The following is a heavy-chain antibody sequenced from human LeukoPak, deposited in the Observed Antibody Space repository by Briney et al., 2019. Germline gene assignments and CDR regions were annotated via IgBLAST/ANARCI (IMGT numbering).Heavy chain of an antibody. V-gene: IGHV4-30-2*01. CDR1: GGSISSGGFS. CDR2: IYQNGNT. Sequence: SETLSLTCTVSGGSISSGGFSWSWIRQPPGKGLEWITYIYQNGNTYYNPSLESRATISVDRSKNQFSLRLTSVTAADTAVYYCVNRGGYDAFDIWGHGTMVTVSS. D-gene: IGHD2-15*01. CDR3: VNRGGYDAFDI. J-gene: IGHJ3*02.